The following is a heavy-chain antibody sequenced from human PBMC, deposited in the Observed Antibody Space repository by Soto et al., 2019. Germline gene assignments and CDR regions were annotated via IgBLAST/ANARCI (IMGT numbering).Heavy chain of an antibody. J-gene: IGHJ4*02. D-gene: IGHD6-6*01. CDR2: ISGSGGST. Sequence: EVQLLESGGGLVQPGGSLRLSCAASGFTFSSYAMSWVRQAPGKGLEWVSAISGSGGSTYYADSVKGRFTSSRDNSKNTLYLQMNSLRAEDTAVYYCAKRGPGDSRSSADYFDYWGQGTLVTVSS. V-gene: IGHV3-23*01. CDR3: AKRGPGDSRSSADYFDY. CDR1: GFTFSSYA.